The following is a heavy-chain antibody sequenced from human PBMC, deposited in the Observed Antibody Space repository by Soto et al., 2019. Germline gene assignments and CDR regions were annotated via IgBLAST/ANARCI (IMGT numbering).Heavy chain of an antibody. D-gene: IGHD5-18*01. Sequence: HPGGSLRLSCAASGFSITDFAISWVRLAPRKGLEWVATISGGLSTTFYADSVKGRFTISRDTSSNTVYLQMHSLRAEDTALYYCAKGEDSFGFTRFDFWGQGNLVTVSS. CDR1: GFSITDFA. CDR2: ISGGLSTT. V-gene: IGHV3-23*01. CDR3: AKGEDSFGFTRFDF. J-gene: IGHJ4*02.